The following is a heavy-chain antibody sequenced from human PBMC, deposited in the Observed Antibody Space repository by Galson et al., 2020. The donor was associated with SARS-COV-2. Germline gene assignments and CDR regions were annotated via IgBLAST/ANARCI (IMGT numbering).Heavy chain of an antibody. V-gene: IGHV2-70*01. CDR1: GFSLSTSGMC. Sequence: SGPTLVKPTQTLTLTCTFSGFSLSTSGMCVSWIRQPPGKALEWLALIDWDDDKYYSTSLKTRLTISKDTSKNQVVLTMTNMDPVDTATYYCARIPVVGDLLGDYYYYYMDVWGKGTTVTVSS. CDR2: IDWDDDK. CDR3: ARIPVVGDLLGDYYYYYMDV. D-gene: IGHD1-26*01. J-gene: IGHJ6*03.